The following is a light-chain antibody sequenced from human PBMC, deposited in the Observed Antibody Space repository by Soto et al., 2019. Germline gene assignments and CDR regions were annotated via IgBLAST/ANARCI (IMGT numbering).Light chain of an antibody. J-gene: IGKJ4*01. CDR2: SAS. CDR3: QQLNRFPLT. Sequence: DIQLTQSPSFLSASVGDRVTITCRASQPISNYLAWYQQKPGKAPELLLYSASTLQSGVPSRFSCSGGGSWTEFSLTISSLQADDFATYYCQQLNRFPLTFGGGTKVEF. CDR1: QPISNY. V-gene: IGKV1-9*01.